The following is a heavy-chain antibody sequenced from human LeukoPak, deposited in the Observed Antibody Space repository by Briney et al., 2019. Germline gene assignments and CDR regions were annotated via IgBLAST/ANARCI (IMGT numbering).Heavy chain of an antibody. J-gene: IGHJ4*02. CDR2: IYRDGST. Sequence: GGSLRLSCAASGFTVSGNYMSWVRQAPGKGLEWVSVIYRDGSTFYADSVKGRFTLSRDNSKNTLYLQMNSLRADDTAVYYCARDRGYSGYDREAYFDYWGQGTLVTVSS. D-gene: IGHD5-12*01. CDR3: ARDRGYSGYDREAYFDY. V-gene: IGHV3-53*01. CDR1: GFTVSGNY.